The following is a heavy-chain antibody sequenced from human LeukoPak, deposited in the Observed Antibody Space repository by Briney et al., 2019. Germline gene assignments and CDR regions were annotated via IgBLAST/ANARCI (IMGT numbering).Heavy chain of an antibody. Sequence: ASVKVSCKASGYTFTSYYTNWVRQATGQGLEWMGWINPNSGGTNYAQKFQGRVTMTRDTSISTAYMELSRLRSDDTAVYYCARGGITMVRGVIFHFDYWGQGTLVTVSS. CDR1: GYTFTSYY. V-gene: IGHV1-2*02. CDR2: INPNSGGT. CDR3: ARGGITMVRGVIFHFDY. J-gene: IGHJ4*02. D-gene: IGHD3-10*01.